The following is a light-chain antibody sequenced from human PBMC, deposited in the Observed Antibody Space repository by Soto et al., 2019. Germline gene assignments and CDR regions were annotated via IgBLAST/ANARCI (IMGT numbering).Light chain of an antibody. J-gene: IGLJ2*01. CDR1: SSNIGAGYD. V-gene: IGLV1-40*01. Sequence: QSVLTQPPSVSGAPGQRVTISCTGSSSNIGAGYDVPWYQQLPGTAPKLLIYGNSNRPSGVPDRFSGSKSGTSASLAITGLQAEDEADYYGQSYDSSLSGSNVVFGGGTKLTVL. CDR3: QSYDSSLSGSNVV. CDR2: GNS.